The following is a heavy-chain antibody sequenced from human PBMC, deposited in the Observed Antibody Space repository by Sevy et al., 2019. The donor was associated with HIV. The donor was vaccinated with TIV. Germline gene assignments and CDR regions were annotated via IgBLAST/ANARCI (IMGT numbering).Heavy chain of an antibody. CDR1: GFSFSSFA. CDR3: ATDRVQEGYYYYGMDV. CDR2: ISYDGSNK. D-gene: IGHD1-1*01. V-gene: IGHV3-30-3*01. J-gene: IGHJ6*02. Sequence: GGCLRLSCAASGFSFSSFAMYWVRQVPGKGLEWVIVISYDGSNKYSADSVKGRFTISRDNSKNTLYLQMNSLRGEDTAVYYCATDRVQEGYYYYGMDVWGQGTTVTVSS.